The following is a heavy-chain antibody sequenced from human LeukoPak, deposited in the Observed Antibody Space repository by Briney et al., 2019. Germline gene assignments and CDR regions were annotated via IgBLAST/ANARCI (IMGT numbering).Heavy chain of an antibody. Sequence: GGSPRLSCAASGFTFSRYGMHWVRQAPDKGLEWVAVISYDGSNRYYADSVKGRFTISRDNSKNTLYLQMNSLRAEDTAVYYCAKDPIAVAGNNYYRMDVWGQGTTVTVSS. CDR2: ISYDGSNR. D-gene: IGHD6-19*01. CDR3: AKDPIAVAGNNYYRMDV. CDR1: GFTFSRYG. J-gene: IGHJ6*02. V-gene: IGHV3-30*18.